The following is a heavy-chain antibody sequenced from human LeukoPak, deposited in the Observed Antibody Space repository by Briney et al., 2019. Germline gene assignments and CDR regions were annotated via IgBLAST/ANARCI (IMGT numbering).Heavy chain of an antibody. CDR2: ISGSGGST. CDR3: AKDRFLEWFPDWFDP. D-gene: IGHD3-3*01. V-gene: IGHV3-23*01. CDR1: GFTFSSYA. J-gene: IGHJ5*02. Sequence: GGSLRLSCAASGFTFSSYAMSWVRQAPGKGLEWVSAISGSGGSTYYADSVKGRFTISRDNSKNTLYLQMNRLRAEDTAVYYCAKDRFLEWFPDWFDPWGQGTLVTVSS.